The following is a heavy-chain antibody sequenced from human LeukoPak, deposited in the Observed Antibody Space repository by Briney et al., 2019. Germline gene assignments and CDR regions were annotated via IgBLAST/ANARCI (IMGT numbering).Heavy chain of an antibody. V-gene: IGHV3-23*01. J-gene: IGHJ3*02. CDR1: GCTINNCA. Sequence: GGSLPLSCAASGCTINNCAMSWLCHASAKELEWVTAISRSDGRTYYADSVKGRFTISRDNSKNTLYLQMSSLRAEATAVYYCAKDPRPFDAFDIWGQGTMVTVSS. CDR2: ISRSDGRT. CDR3: AKDPRPFDAFDI.